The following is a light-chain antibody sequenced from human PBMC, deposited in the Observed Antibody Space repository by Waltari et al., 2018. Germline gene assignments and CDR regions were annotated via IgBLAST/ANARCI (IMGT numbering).Light chain of an antibody. CDR3: QHHVRLPAT. Sequence: IVLTQSPGTLSLSPGERATLSCRASQSVNTYLAWYQQKPGQAPRLLIYGAYTRAAGIPDRFSGSGLGTDFSLTISRLEAEDFAVYYCQHHVRLPATFGQGTKVEIK. V-gene: IGKV3-20*01. J-gene: IGKJ1*01. CDR2: GAY. CDR1: QSVNTY.